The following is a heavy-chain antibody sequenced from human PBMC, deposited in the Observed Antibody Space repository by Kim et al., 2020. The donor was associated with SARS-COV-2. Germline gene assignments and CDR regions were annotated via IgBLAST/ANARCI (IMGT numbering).Heavy chain of an antibody. Sequence: ASVKVSCKASGYTFTSYDINWVRQATGQGLEWMGWMNPNSGNTGYAQKFQGRVTMTRNTSISTAYMELSSLRSEDTAVYYCASRSGYYYDSSGHYHSNAFDIWGQGTMVTVSS. CDR2: MNPNSGNT. V-gene: IGHV1-8*01. D-gene: IGHD3-22*01. CDR3: ASRSGYYYDSSGHYHSNAFDI. J-gene: IGHJ3*02. CDR1: GYTFTSYD.